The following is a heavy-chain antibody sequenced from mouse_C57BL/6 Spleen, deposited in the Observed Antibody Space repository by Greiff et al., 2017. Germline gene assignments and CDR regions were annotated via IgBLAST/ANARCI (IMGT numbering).Heavy chain of an antibody. CDR3: ARGGFITTVVVDY. D-gene: IGHD1-1*01. CDR2: INPSNGGT. J-gene: IGHJ2*01. V-gene: IGHV1-53*01. Sequence: VQLQQPGTELVKPGASVKLSCKASGYTFTSYWMHWVKQRPGQGLEWLGNINPSNGGTNYNEKFKGKATLTVAKSSGTAYMQLSSLTSEDSAVYYCARGGFITTVVVDYWGQGTTLTVSS. CDR1: GYTFTSYW.